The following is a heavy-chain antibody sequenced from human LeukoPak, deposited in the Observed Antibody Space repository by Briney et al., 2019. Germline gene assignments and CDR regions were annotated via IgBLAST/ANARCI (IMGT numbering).Heavy chain of an antibody. Sequence: GGSLRLSCAVSGFTFSTYAMTWVRQAPGRGLEWVSSISSSNSIIYYADSLKGRFTISRDNAKNSLYLQMNSLRADDTAVYYCARAGGSGSQYSPDYWGQGTLVTVSS. J-gene: IGHJ4*02. CDR2: ISSSNSII. CDR1: GFTFSTYA. V-gene: IGHV3-21*01. CDR3: ARAGGSGSQYSPDY. D-gene: IGHD3-10*01.